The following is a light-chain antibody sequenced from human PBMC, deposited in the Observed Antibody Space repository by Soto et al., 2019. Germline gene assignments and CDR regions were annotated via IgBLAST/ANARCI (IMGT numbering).Light chain of an antibody. V-gene: IGLV2-14*01. CDR1: SSDVGGYNY. Sequence: QSALTQPASVSGSPGQSTTISCTGTSSDVGGYNYVSWYQQHPGKAPKVLIYEVNDRPSGVSNRFSSSKSGNTASLTISGLQAEDEGDYYSSSYTSSKTVVFGTGNKLTVL. CDR2: EVN. CDR3: SSYTSSKTVV. J-gene: IGLJ1*01.